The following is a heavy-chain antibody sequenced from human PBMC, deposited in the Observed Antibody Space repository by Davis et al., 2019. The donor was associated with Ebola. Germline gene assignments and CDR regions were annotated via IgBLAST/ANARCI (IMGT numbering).Heavy chain of an antibody. CDR1: GFTFSSYS. Sequence: GGSLRLSCAASGFTFSSYSMNWVRQAPGKGLEWVSYISSSSSTIYYADSVKGRFTISRDNAKNLLYLQMNSLRDEDTAVYYCARGQRGPTVTSSYYYYGMDVWGKGTTVTVSS. J-gene: IGHJ6*04. CDR2: ISSSSSTI. V-gene: IGHV3-48*02. D-gene: IGHD4-17*01. CDR3: ARGQRGPTVTSSYYYYGMDV.